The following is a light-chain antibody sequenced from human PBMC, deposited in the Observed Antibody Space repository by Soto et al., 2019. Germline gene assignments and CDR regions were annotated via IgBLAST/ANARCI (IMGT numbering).Light chain of an antibody. CDR1: SSDVWSYNL. V-gene: IGLV2-23*01. CDR3: CSYADSSTYV. Sequence: QSALTQPASVSGSPGQSITISCTGTSSDVWSYNLVSWYQQHPGKAPKLMIYEDSKRPSGVSNRFSGSKSGNTASLTISGLQTEDEADYYCCSYADSSTYVFGTGTKLTVL. J-gene: IGLJ1*01. CDR2: EDS.